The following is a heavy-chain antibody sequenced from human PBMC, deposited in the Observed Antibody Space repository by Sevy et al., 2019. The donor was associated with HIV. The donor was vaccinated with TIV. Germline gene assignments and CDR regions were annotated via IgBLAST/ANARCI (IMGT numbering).Heavy chain of an antibody. CDR1: GYTFIGYY. D-gene: IGHD1-26*01. V-gene: IGHV1-2*02. CDR2: INPNSGDT. Sequence: ASVKVSCKASGYTFIGYYMHWVRQAPGQGLEWMGWINPNSGDTNYARKFQGRVTMTRDTSMGTAYMELSRLRADDTAVYYCARDSVVGGPGDFHHWGQGTLVTVSS. J-gene: IGHJ1*01. CDR3: ARDSVVGGPGDFHH.